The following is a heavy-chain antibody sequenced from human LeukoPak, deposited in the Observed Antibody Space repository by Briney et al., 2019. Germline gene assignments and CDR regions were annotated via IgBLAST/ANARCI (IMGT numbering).Heavy chain of an antibody. CDR1: GYIFTSYS. Sequence: ASVKLSCKASGYIFTSYSIRWVRQAPGQGLEWVGLISAYNGDTNYVQKFQGRVTMNTDTSTSTAYMELKSLRSDDAAVYYCARGEGASIAAANIWGLGTKVTVSS. V-gene: IGHV1-18*01. J-gene: IGHJ3*02. D-gene: IGHD6-13*01. CDR2: ISAYNGDT. CDR3: ARGEGASIAAANI.